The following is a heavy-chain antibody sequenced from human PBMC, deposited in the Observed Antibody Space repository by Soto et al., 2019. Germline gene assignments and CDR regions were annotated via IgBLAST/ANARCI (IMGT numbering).Heavy chain of an antibody. Sequence: QVQLVQSGAEVKKPGASVKVSCKASGYTFTSYYMHWVRQAPGQGLEWMGIINPSGGSTSYAQKFQGRVTMTRDTSTSTVYMELSSLRSEDTAVYYCARVEGGDDFWSGYYGWFDPWGQGTLVTVSS. CDR3: ARVEGGDDFWSGYYGWFDP. CDR1: GYTFTSYY. D-gene: IGHD3-3*01. J-gene: IGHJ5*02. CDR2: INPSGGST. V-gene: IGHV1-46*01.